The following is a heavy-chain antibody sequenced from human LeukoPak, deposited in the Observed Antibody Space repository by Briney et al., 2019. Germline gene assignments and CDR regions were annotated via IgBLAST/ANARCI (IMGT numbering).Heavy chain of an antibody. J-gene: IGHJ4*02. V-gene: IGHV1-46*01. CDR1: GHTFTSYY. D-gene: IGHD6-19*01. Sequence: ASVKVSCKASGHTFTSYYMHWVRQAPGQGLEWMGIMNPSGGSTTYAQKFQGRITMTSDTSTSTVYMDLSSLRSEDTAVYYCARDRRIAVAGTPPDYWGQGTLVTVSS. CDR2: MNPSGGST. CDR3: ARDRRIAVAGTPPDY.